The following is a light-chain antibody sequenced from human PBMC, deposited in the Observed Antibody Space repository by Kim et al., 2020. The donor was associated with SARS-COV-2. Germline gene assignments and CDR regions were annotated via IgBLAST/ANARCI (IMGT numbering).Light chain of an antibody. CDR1: QSISSS. V-gene: IGKV1-12*01. CDR2: GAS. J-gene: IGKJ4*01. CDR3: QQAHSFPLT. Sequence: ASVGDRVTITCRASQSISSSLAWFQQKAGKAPKLLIHGASSLQSGVPSRFSGSGSGTDFTLTISSLQPEDFATYYCQQAHSFPLTFGGGTKVDIK.